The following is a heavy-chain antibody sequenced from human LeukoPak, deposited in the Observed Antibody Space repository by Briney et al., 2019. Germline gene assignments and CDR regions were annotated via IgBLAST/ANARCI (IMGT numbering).Heavy chain of an antibody. CDR1: GASISSYF. D-gene: IGHD5-12*01. CDR2: IYTSGST. CDR3: AREGDLVEFDY. V-gene: IGHV4-4*07. Sequence: SETLSLTCTVSGASISSYFWSWIRQPAGKGLEWIGRIYTSGSTNYNPSLKSRATISVDSSKNQFSLKLSSVTAADTAVYYCAREGDLVEFDYWGQGTLVTVSS. J-gene: IGHJ4*02.